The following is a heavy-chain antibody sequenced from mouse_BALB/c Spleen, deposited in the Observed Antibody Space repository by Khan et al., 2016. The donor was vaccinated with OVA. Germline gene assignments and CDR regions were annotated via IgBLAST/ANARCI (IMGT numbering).Heavy chain of an antibody. CDR2: IFPGSGST. J-gene: IGHJ3*01. Sequence: QIQLVQSGPELVKPGASLKMSCKASGYTFTDYVITWVKQRTRQGLEWIGDIFPGSGSTYYNEKFKDRDTLTADTSSKTAYMQLSGLTSEDSAVYFCARGGYSVFAYWGQGTLVTVSA. V-gene: IGHV1-77*01. CDR3: ARGGYSVFAY. D-gene: IGHD2-14*01. CDR1: GYTFTDYV.